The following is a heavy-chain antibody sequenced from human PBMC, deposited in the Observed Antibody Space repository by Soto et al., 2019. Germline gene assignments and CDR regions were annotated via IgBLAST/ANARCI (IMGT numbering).Heavy chain of an antibody. J-gene: IGHJ6*02. CDR3: VQSLCGGDCLQIYSSHSYYGVDV. V-gene: IGHV2-5*02. CDR2: IYWADDK. Sequence: QITLKESGPTLVKPTQTPTLTSTFAGLSLRSTGVGVGWVRQPPGKALEWLALIYWADDKRYSPSLKSRLTISKDSSDKRVVLTMTNMDTVDTAAYYCVQSLCGGDCLQIYSSHSYYGVDVWGQGTTVTVSS. D-gene: IGHD2-21*02. CDR1: GLSLRSTGVG.